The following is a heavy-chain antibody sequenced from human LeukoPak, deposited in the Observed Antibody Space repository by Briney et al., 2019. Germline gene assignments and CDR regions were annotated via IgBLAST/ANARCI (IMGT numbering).Heavy chain of an antibody. CDR2: IWYDGSNK. J-gene: IGHJ4*02. D-gene: IGHD7-27*01. CDR3: ARDGRLGIPLQYYFDY. CDR1: GFTFSSYG. Sequence: GGSLRLSCAASGFTFSSYGMHWVRQAPDKGLEWVAVIWYDGSNKYYADSVKGRFTISRDNSKNTLYLQMNSLRAEDTAVYYCARDGRLGIPLQYYFDYWGQGTLVTVSS. V-gene: IGHV3-33*01.